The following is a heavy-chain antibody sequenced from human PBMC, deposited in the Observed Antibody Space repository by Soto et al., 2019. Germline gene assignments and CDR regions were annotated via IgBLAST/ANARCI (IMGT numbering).Heavy chain of an antibody. CDR2: IWHDGNNK. J-gene: IGHJ6*02. CDR3: ASDLVGASDSYGLDV. CDR1: GFTFSNSG. D-gene: IGHD1-26*01. Sequence: GGSLRLSCAASGFTFSNSGMHWVLQAPGKGLEWVAIIWHDGNNKYYADSVRGRFIISRDNSKNRLYLQMNSLRAEDTAVYYCASDLVGASDSYGLDVWGQGTPVTVS. V-gene: IGHV3-33*01.